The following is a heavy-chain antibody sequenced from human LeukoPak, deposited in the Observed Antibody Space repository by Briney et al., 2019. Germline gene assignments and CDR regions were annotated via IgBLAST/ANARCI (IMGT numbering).Heavy chain of an antibody. V-gene: IGHV1-8*01. CDR1: GYTFTSYD. J-gene: IGHJ6*02. Sequence: ASVKVSCKASGYTFTSYDINWVRQATGRGLEWMGWMNPNSGNTGYAQKFQGRVTMTRNTSISTAYMELSSLRSEDTAVYYCARDRGKQQLYYYYGMDVWGQGTTVTVSS. D-gene: IGHD6-13*01. CDR2: MNPNSGNT. CDR3: ARDRGKQQLYYYYGMDV.